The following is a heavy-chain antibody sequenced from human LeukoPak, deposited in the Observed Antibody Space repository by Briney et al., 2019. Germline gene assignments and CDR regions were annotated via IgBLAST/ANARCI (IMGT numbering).Heavy chain of an antibody. V-gene: IGHV3-30*04. CDR2: ISYEGAYK. CDR3: ARMGYCTSTTCYHYFVY. Sequence: PGGSLRLSCAASGFTFSSYAMLWVRQAPGKGLEWVATISYEGAYKFYADSVKGRCTISRDNSMNTLYLQMNSLSAEDTAVYYCARMGYCTSTTCYHYFVYWGRGTLVIVSS. CDR1: GFTFSSYA. J-gene: IGHJ4*02. D-gene: IGHD2-2*01.